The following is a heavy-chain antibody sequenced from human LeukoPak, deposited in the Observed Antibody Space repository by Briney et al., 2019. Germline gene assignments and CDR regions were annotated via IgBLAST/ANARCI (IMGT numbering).Heavy chain of an antibody. Sequence: PSETLSLTCTVSGDSISSSFYYWGWIRQPPGKGLEWIGNIYYSGSTYYNPSLKSRVTMSVDTSKNQFSLKLSSVTAADTAVYYCASWARGSYYRRNDAFDIWGQGTMVTVSS. J-gene: IGHJ3*02. V-gene: IGHV4-39*07. D-gene: IGHD1-26*01. CDR3: ASWARGSYYRRNDAFDI. CDR2: IYYSGST. CDR1: GDSISSSFYY.